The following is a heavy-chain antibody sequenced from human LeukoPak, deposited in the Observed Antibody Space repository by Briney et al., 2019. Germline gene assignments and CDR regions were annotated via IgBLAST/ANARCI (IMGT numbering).Heavy chain of an antibody. D-gene: IGHD3-3*01. Sequence: ASVKVSCKASGYTFTSHYMHWVRQAPGQGLEWMGIINPSGGSTSYAQKFQGRVTMTRDMSTSTVYMELSSLRSEDTAVYYCARESGRDFWSGYYSPHAYYYMDVWGKGTTVTVSS. V-gene: IGHV1-46*01. CDR2: INPSGGST. J-gene: IGHJ6*03. CDR3: ARESGRDFWSGYYSPHAYYYMDV. CDR1: GYTFTSHY.